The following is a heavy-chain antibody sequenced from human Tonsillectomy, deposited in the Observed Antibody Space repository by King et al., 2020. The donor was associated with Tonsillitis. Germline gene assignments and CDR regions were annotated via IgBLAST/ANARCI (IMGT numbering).Heavy chain of an antibody. V-gene: IGHV4-38-2*02. D-gene: IGHD3-10*01. CDR2: IYHSGST. Sequence: VQLQESGXXXVXPSXTLXLTCAVSGYSISSGHYWGWIRQPPGKGLEWIGSIYHSGSTYYNPSLKSRVTISVDTSKNQFSLNLSSVTAADTAVFYCAREGRDYYGSASYYNWFDPWGQGTLVTVSS. CDR1: GYSISSGHY. CDR3: AREGRDYYGSASYYNWFDP. J-gene: IGHJ5*02.